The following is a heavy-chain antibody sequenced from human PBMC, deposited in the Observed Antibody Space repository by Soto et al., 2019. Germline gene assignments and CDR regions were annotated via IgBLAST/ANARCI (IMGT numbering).Heavy chain of an antibody. Sequence: QVQLVQSGAEVRKPGASVTVSCRSSGDSFNDYYIHWVRQAPGQGFEWMGWINPNGGVTKYAQKFQGWVMMTRDTSIRTVYMQLSRLRSDDTAVYYCARESGGATATLDYYYFYMDVWGTGTTVTVSS. CDR2: INPNGGVT. J-gene: IGHJ6*03. CDR3: ARESGGATATLDYYYFYMDV. D-gene: IGHD5-12*01. CDR1: GDSFNDYY. V-gene: IGHV1-2*04.